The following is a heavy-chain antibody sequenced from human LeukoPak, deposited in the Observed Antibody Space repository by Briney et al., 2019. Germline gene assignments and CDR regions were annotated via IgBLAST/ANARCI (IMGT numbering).Heavy chain of an antibody. CDR3: AKRVVVAATTYHFDY. CDR2: IWYDGSNK. Sequence: GGSLRLSCATSGFTFSSYGMHWVRQAPGKGLEWVAVIWYDGSNKYYADSVKGRFTISRDSSKNTLYLQMNSLRAEDTAVYYCAKRVVVAATTYHFDYWGQGTLVTVSS. CDR1: GFTFSSYG. D-gene: IGHD2-15*01. J-gene: IGHJ4*02. V-gene: IGHV3-33*06.